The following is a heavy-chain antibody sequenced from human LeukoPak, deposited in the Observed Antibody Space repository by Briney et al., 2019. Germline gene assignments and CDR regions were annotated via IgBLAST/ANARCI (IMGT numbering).Heavy chain of an antibody. D-gene: IGHD3-3*01. CDR3: ARRPVTIFGVAKGAFDI. J-gene: IGHJ3*02. CDR1: GGSISSYY. CDR2: IYYSGST. Sequence: SETLSLTCTVSGGSISSYYWSWIRQPPGKGLEWIGYIYYSGSTNYNPSLKSRVTISVDTSKNQFSLKLSSVTAADTAVYYCARRPVTIFGVAKGAFDIWGQGTMVTVSS. V-gene: IGHV4-59*12.